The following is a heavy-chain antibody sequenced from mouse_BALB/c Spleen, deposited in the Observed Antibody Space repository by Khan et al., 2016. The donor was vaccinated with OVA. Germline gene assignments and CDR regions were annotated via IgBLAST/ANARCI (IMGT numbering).Heavy chain of an antibody. Sequence: VQLQQSGTVLARPGASVKMSCKASGYSFTSYWMHWVKQRPGLGLEWIGAIYPGISDTRYNQKFKGKAKLTAVTSASTAYMEISSLTNDDSAVDYGTRSYDSYYFDYWGQGTLLTVSS. J-gene: IGHJ2*01. CDR1: GYSFTSYW. CDR3: TRSYDSYYFDY. CDR2: IYPGISDT. V-gene: IGHV1-5*01. D-gene: IGHD2-4*01.